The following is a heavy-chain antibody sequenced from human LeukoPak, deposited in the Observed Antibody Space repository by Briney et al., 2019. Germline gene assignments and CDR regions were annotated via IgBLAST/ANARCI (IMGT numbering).Heavy chain of an antibody. CDR1: GFTFASYA. D-gene: IGHD3-3*01. J-gene: IGHJ4*02. CDR3: AKDHLEGDSDY. CDR2: ITGSGDTT. V-gene: IGHV3-23*01. Sequence: PGGSLRLSCAASGFTFASYAMSWVRQAPGKGLEWVSAITGSGDTTYYAASVKGRFTISRDNSKNTLYLQMNSLRAEDTAVYYCAKDHLEGDSDYRGQGTLVTVSS.